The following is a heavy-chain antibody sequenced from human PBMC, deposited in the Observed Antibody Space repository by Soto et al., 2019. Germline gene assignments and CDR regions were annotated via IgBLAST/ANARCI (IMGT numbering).Heavy chain of an antibody. CDR1: GGSISSYY. CDR2: IYYSGST. J-gene: IGHJ4*02. Sequence: QVQLQESGPGLVKPSETLSLTCTVSGGSISSYYWSWIRQPPGKGLEWIGYIYYSGSTNYHPSLKXRXTXXVDTSKKHFSLKPSSVTAADTAVYYCARGGGSPDCWGQGTLVTVSS. V-gene: IGHV4-59*08. CDR3: ARGGGSPDC. D-gene: IGHD3-16*01.